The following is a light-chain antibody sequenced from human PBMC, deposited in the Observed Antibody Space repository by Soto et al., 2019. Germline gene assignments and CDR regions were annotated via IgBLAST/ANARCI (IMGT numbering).Light chain of an antibody. CDR3: QQYGSSPET. V-gene: IGKV3-20*01. CDR2: GAS. Sequence: EIVMTQSPATLSVSPGGRATLSCRASQSISDTLAWYQQRPGQAPRLLIYGASSRAAGIPDRFSGSGSGTDFTLTISRLEPEDLAVYYCQQYGSSPETFGQGTKVDI. CDR1: QSISDT. J-gene: IGKJ1*01.